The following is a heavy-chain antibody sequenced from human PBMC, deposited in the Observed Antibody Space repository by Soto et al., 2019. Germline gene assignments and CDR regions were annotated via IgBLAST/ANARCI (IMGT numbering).Heavy chain of an antibody. Sequence: QVQLVQSGAEVKKPGASVKVSCKVSGYTLTELSMHWVRQAPGRGLERMGGFDPEDGETIYAQKFQGRVTMTEDTTTDKGDRDPSSLRAADTAVYYCATDLGFYLPADRNYFDYWGQRSMLTVSS. J-gene: IGHJ4*02. CDR2: FDPEDGET. V-gene: IGHV1-24*01. D-gene: IGHD2-2*01. CDR1: GYTLTELS. CDR3: ATDLGFYLPADRNYFDY.